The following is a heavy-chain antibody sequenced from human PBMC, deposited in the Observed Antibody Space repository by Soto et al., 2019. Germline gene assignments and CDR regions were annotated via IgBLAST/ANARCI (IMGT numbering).Heavy chain of an antibody. Sequence: SETLSLTCTVSGGSISSGDYYWSWIRQPPGKGLEWIGYIYYSGSTYYNPSLKSRVTISVDTSKNQFSLKLSSVTAADTAVYYCSSSIPTSGYYYGMDVWGQETTVTVSS. D-gene: IGHD2-2*01. V-gene: IGHV4-30-4*01. CDR2: IYYSGST. CDR3: SSSIPTSGYYYGMDV. CDR1: GGSISSGDYY. J-gene: IGHJ6*02.